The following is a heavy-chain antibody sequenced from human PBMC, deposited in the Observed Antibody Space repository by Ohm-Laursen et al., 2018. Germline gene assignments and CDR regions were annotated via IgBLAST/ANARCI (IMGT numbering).Heavy chain of an antibody. D-gene: IGHD2-15*01. Sequence: ASVKVSCKASGYTFTGYYMHWVRQAPGQGLEWMGWINPNSGGTNYAQKFQGRVTMTRDMSISTAYMELSRLRSDDTAVYYCARDSRDIVVVVAATEFDYWGQGTLVTVSS. CDR3: ARDSRDIVVVVAATEFDY. CDR1: GYTFTGYY. V-gene: IGHV1-2*02. J-gene: IGHJ4*02. CDR2: INPNSGGT.